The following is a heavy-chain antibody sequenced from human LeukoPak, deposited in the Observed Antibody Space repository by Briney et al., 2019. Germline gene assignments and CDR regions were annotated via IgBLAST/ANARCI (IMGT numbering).Heavy chain of an antibody. V-gene: IGHV1-2*02. Sequence: ASVKVFCKASGYTFTGYYMHWVRQAPGQGLEWMGWINPNSGGTNYAQKFQGRVTMTRDTSISTAYMELSRLRSDDTAVYYCARDTVYSSSSPLDYWGQGTLVTVSS. CDR2: INPNSGGT. J-gene: IGHJ4*02. D-gene: IGHD6-13*01. CDR1: GYTFTGYY. CDR3: ARDTVYSSSSPLDY.